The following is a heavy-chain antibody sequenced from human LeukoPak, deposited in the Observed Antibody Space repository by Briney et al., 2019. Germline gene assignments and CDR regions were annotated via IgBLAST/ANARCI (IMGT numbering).Heavy chain of an antibody. Sequence: PSETLSLTCTVSGGSISSSSYYWGWIRQPPGTGLEWIGSIYYSGSTYYNPSLKSRVTISVDTSKNQFSLKLSSVTAADTAVYYCARLIVAGLIYYFDYWGQGTLVTVSS. CDR2: IYYSGST. CDR1: GGSISSSSYY. CDR3: ARLIVAGLIYYFDY. J-gene: IGHJ4*02. V-gene: IGHV4-39*01. D-gene: IGHD6-19*01.